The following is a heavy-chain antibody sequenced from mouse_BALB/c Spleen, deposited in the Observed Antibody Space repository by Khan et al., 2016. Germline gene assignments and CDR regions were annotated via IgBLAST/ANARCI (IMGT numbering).Heavy chain of an antibody. D-gene: IGHD1-1*01. CDR1: GYSITSDYA. CDR2: ISYSGST. CDR3: ARTHGSSYFDY. J-gene: IGHJ2*01. Sequence: EVQLQESGPGLVKPSQSLSLTCTVTGYSITSDYAWNWIRQFPGNKLEWMGYISYSGSTSYNPSLKSRISITRNTSQNQFFLQLNSETTEDTATYYCARTHGSSYFDYWGQGTTLTVSS. V-gene: IGHV3-2*02.